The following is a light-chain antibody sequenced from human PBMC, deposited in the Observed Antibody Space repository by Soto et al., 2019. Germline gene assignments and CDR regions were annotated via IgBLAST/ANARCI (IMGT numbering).Light chain of an antibody. J-gene: IGLJ2*01. CDR3: QSYDSSLSGSEV. V-gene: IGLV1-40*01. CDR2: GNS. CDR1: SSNFESHYD. Sequence: QSVLTQPPSVSGAPGQRVTISCTGSSSNFESHYDVHWYQQLPGTAPKLLIYGNSNRPSGVPDRFSGSKSGTSASLAITGLQAEDEADYYCQSYDSSLSGSEVFGGGTKLTVL.